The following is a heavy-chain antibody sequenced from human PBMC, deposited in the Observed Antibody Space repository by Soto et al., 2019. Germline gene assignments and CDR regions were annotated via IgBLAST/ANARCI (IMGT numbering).Heavy chain of an antibody. D-gene: IGHD6-19*01. J-gene: IGHJ5*02. Sequence: QLQLQESGPGLVKPSETLSLTCTVSGGSISSSSYYWGWIRQPSGKGLEWIGSIYYSGSTYYNPSLKSRVTISVDTSKNQFSLKLSSVTAADTALYYCARHGHNNGWLNWFDPWGQGTLVTVSS. V-gene: IGHV4-39*01. CDR2: IYYSGST. CDR1: GGSISSSSYY. CDR3: ARHGHNNGWLNWFDP.